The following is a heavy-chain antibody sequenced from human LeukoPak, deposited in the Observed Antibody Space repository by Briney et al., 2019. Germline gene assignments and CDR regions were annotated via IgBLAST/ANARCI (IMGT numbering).Heavy chain of an antibody. J-gene: IGHJ5*02. Sequence: SVKVSCKASGYTFTAYYMHWVRQAPGQGLEWMGGIIPIFGTANYAQKFQGRVTITADKSTSTAYMELSSLRSEDTAVYYCALGLDNWFDPWGQGTLVTVSS. CDR2: IIPIFGTA. V-gene: IGHV1-69*06. CDR3: ALGLDNWFDP. D-gene: IGHD3-16*01. CDR1: GYTFTAYY.